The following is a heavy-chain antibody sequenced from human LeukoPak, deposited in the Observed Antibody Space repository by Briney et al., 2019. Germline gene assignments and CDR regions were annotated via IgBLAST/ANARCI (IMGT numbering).Heavy chain of an antibody. J-gene: IGHJ4*02. CDR3: ARENTVRDY. V-gene: IGHV3-30-3*01. D-gene: IGHD4-17*01. CDR2: ISYDGSNK. Sequence: GGSLRLSCAASGFTFSSYAMHWVRQAPGKGLEWVAVISYDGSNKYYADSVKGRFTISRDISKNTLYLQMNSLRAEDTAVYYCARENTVRDYWGREPWSPSPQ. CDR1: GFTFSSYA.